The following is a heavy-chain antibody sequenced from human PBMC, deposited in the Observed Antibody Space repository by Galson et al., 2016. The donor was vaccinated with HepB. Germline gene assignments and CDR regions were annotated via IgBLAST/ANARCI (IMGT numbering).Heavy chain of an antibody. CDR3: ARRVTMGEPDY. J-gene: IGHJ4*02. Sequence: QSGAEVKKPGESLKISCQASGYSSTSTWIGWVRQMPGKGLEWMGIIYPGNSDTVYNPSFRGQVTFSADKSINTAYLHWGSLTASDSAVYYCARRVTMGEPDYWGQGTLVTVSS. D-gene: IGHD3-10*01. CDR1: GYSSTSTW. V-gene: IGHV5-51*01. CDR2: IYPGNSDT.